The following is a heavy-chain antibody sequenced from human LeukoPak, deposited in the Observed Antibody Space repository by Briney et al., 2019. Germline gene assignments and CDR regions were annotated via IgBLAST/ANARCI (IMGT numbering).Heavy chain of an antibody. Sequence: GGSLILSCAASGFTFSSYAMSWVRQAPGKGLKWVSAISGSGGSTYYADSVKGRFTISRDNSKNTLYLQMNSLRAEDTAVYYCAKGSPRWDGYNNNWFDPWGQGTLVTVSS. D-gene: IGHD5-24*01. CDR2: ISGSGGST. V-gene: IGHV3-23*01. CDR3: AKGSPRWDGYNNNWFDP. CDR1: GFTFSSYA. J-gene: IGHJ5*02.